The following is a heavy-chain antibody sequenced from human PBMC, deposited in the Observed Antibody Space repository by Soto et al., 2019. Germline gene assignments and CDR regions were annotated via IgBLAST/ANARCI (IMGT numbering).Heavy chain of an antibody. Sequence: GGSLRLSCAASGFTFSNYAMSWVRQAPGRGLEWVSDISSSGGGTIYADSVKGRFTISRDNSKNTLSLQMNSLRAEDTAVYYCAREHYYDSSGYRSVLDYWGQGTLVTVSS. J-gene: IGHJ4*02. V-gene: IGHV3-23*01. CDR3: AREHYYDSSGYRSVLDY. CDR2: ISSSGGGT. CDR1: GFTFSNYA. D-gene: IGHD3-22*01.